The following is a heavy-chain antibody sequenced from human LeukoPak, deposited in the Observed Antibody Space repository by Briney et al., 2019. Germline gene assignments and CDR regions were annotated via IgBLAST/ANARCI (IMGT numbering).Heavy chain of an antibody. CDR1: GFTFSSYS. CDR3: ARAPRSGYDYNDP. CDR2: ISSSSSYI. D-gene: IGHD5-12*01. V-gene: IGHV3-21*04. Sequence: GGSLRLSCAASGFTFSSYSMNWVRQAPGKGLEWVSFISSSSSYIYYADSVKGRFTISRDNAKNSLYLQMNSLRAEDTAVYYCARAPRSGYDYNDPWGQGTLVTVSS. J-gene: IGHJ5*02.